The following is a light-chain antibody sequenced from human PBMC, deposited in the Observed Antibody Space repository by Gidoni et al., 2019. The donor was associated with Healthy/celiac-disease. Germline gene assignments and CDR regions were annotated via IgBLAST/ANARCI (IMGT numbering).Light chain of an antibody. V-gene: IGLV1-51*01. J-gene: IGLJ3*02. CDR2: DNN. Sequence: ISCSGSSSNIGNNYVSWYQQLPGTAPKLLMYDNNKRPSGIPDRFSGSKSGASATLGITGLQTGDEADYYCGTWDSSLSAGVFGGGTKLTVL. CDR1: SSNIGNNY. CDR3: GTWDSSLSAGV.